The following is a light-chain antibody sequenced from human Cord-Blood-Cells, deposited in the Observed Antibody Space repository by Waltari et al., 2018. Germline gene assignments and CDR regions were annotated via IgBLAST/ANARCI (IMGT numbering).Light chain of an antibody. Sequence: QSVLTQPPSASGTPGQRVTISCSGSSSNIGSNYVYWYQQLPGTAPKLLIYRNNQRPSGVPDRCSGSKSGTSAFLAISGLRSEDEADYYCAAWDDSLSGWVFGGGTKLTVL. J-gene: IGLJ3*02. CDR1: SSNIGSNY. CDR3: AAWDDSLSGWV. V-gene: IGLV1-47*01. CDR2: RNN.